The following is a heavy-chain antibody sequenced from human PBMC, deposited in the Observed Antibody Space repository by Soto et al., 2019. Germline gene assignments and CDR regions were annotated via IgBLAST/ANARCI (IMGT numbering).Heavy chain of an antibody. CDR1: GFTFSSYG. V-gene: IGHV3-30*18. CDR3: AKGGPAGLDY. Sequence: GGSLRLSCAASGFTFSSYGMHWVRQAPGKGLEWVAVISYDGSNKYYADSVKGRFTISRDNSKNTLYLQMNSLRAEDTAVYYCAKGGPAGLDYWGQGTLVTGSS. D-gene: IGHD6-13*01. J-gene: IGHJ4*02. CDR2: ISYDGSNK.